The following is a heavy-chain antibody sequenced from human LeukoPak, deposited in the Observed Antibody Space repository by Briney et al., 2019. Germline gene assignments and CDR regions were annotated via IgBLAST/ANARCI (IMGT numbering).Heavy chain of an antibody. CDR1: GGSFSDYY. CDR3: ARGRRYYYDSSGYYYGY. D-gene: IGHD3-22*01. CDR2: INHSGST. V-gene: IGHV4-34*01. Sequence: PSETLSLTCAVYGGSFSDYYWSWIRQPPGKGLEWIGEINHSGSTNYNPSLKSRVTISVDTSKNQFSLKLSSVTAADTAVYYCARGRRYYYDSSGYYYGYWGQGTLVTVSS. J-gene: IGHJ4*02.